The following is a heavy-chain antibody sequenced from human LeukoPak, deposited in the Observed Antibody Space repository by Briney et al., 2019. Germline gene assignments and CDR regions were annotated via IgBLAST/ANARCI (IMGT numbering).Heavy chain of an antibody. CDR2: IYYSGGT. CDR1: GGSISSYY. Sequence: PSETLSLTCTVSGGSISSYYWSWIRQPPGKGLEWIGYIYYSGGTYYNPSLKSRVTISVDTSKNQFSLKLSSVTAADTAVYYCARDARITIFGVVSYCFDYWGQGTLVTVSS. D-gene: IGHD3-3*01. CDR3: ARDARITIFGVVSYCFDY. V-gene: IGHV4-59*12. J-gene: IGHJ4*02.